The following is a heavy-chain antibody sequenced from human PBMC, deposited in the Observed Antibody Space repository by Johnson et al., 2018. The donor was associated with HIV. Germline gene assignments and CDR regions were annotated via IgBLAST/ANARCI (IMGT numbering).Heavy chain of an antibody. Sequence: VQLVESGGGLKQPGGSLRLSCAASGFTFSSYDMHWVRQATGKGLEWVSTIGTAGDTYYPGSVKGRFTVSREDAKNSLYLQMNSLRAEDTAVYYCARIDYSNYEEAFDVWGQGTVVTVSS. CDR3: ARIDYSNYEEAFDV. CDR2: IGTAGDT. D-gene: IGHD4-11*01. J-gene: IGHJ3*01. CDR1: GFTFSSYD. V-gene: IGHV3-13*01.